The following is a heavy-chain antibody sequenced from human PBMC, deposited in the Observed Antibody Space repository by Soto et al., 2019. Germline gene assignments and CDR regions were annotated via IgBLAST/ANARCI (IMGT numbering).Heavy chain of an antibody. Sequence: EVQLVESGGGLVQPGGSLRLSCAASGFTFSSYEMNWVRQAPGKGLEWVSYISTSGSAKYYADSVKGRFTISRDNAKNSLYLQMNRLRAEDTSVYYCARGSGYHDNWFYPWGQGTLVPVSS. V-gene: IGHV3-48*03. J-gene: IGHJ5*02. CDR2: ISTSGSAK. D-gene: IGHD3-22*01. CDR1: GFTFSSYE. CDR3: ARGSGYHDNWFYP.